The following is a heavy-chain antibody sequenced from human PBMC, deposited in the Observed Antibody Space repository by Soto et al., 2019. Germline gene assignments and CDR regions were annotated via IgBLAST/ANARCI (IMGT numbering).Heavy chain of an antibody. Sequence: GESLKISFKVSGYIFTNSWIGWVRQMPGKGLEWMGIIYPGDSDTRYSPSFQGQVTISADKSITTAYLQWSSLTASDTAMYYCARLQAAMPAAAGMDVWGQGTAVTV. V-gene: IGHV5-51*01. J-gene: IGHJ6*02. CDR3: ARLQAAMPAAAGMDV. D-gene: IGHD2-2*01. CDR2: IYPGDSDT. CDR1: GYIFTNSW.